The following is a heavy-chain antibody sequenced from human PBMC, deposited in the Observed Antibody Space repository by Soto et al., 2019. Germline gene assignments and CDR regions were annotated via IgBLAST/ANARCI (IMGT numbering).Heavy chain of an antibody. V-gene: IGHV4-31*11. CDR1: GVSISSGGYY. CDR3: GRDPQSWSSTSCYDYGIDV. D-gene: IGHD2-2*01. CDR2: IYYSGSN. J-gene: IGHJ6*02. Sequence: PSETLSLICAVSGVSISSGGYYWSWIRQHPGKGLEWIGYIYYSGSNYYNPSLKSRVTISVDTSKNKFSLKLSSVTAADTAVYYCGRDPQSWSSTSCYDYGIDVWGQGTKVTVSS.